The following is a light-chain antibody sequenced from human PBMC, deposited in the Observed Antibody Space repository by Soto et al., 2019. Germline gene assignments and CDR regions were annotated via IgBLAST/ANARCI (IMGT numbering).Light chain of an antibody. J-gene: IGLJ3*02. CDR2: GNS. CDR1: SSNIGAGYD. Sequence: QPVLTQPPSVSGAPGQRVTISCTGSSSNIGAGYDVHWYQQLPGTAPKLLIYGNSNRPSGVPDRFSGSKSGTSASLAITGIQAEDEADYYCKSYDSSLSGSVFGGGTKLTVL. V-gene: IGLV1-40*01. CDR3: KSYDSSLSGSV.